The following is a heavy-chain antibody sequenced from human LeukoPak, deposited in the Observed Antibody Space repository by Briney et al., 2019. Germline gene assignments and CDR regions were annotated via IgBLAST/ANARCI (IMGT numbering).Heavy chain of an antibody. D-gene: IGHD3-3*01. J-gene: IGHJ3*02. CDR1: GFTFSSYA. CDR3: AKVPVFSLTISEVVTDDAFGI. CDR2: ISGSGGST. Sequence: PGGSLRLSCAASGFTFSSYAMSWVRQAPGKGLEWVSGISGSGGSTYYADSVKGRFTISRDNSKSTLYLQVNSLRAEDTAVYYCAKVPVFSLTISEVVTDDAFGIWGQGTIVTVSS. V-gene: IGHV3-23*01.